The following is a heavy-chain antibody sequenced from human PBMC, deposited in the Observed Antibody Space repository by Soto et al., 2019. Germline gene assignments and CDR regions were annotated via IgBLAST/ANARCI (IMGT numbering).Heavy chain of an antibody. V-gene: IGHV1-18*04. D-gene: IGHD2-21*01. J-gene: IGHJ4*02. CDR2: VSAYNGNT. CDR1: GYTFTSYG. Sequence: GSVKVSCEASGYTFTSYGISWVRQSPVQGLEWMGWVSAYNGNTNYGQKLQGRVTMTTDTSTSAAYMELMSLRSDDTAVYYCARPTPTRMATIPPPYDYWGQATLVTVSS. CDR3: ARPTPTRMATIPPPYDY.